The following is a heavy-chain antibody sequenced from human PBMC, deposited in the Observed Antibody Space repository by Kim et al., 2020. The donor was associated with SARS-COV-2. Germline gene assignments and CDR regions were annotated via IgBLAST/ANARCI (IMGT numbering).Heavy chain of an antibody. J-gene: IGHJ3*02. V-gene: IGHV3-64D*09. CDR3: VKSPRVFAFDI. Sequence: GGSLRLSCSASGFTFSSYAMHWVRQAPGKGLEYVSAISSNGGSTYYADSVKGRFTISRDNSKNTLYLQMSSLRAEDTAVYYCVKSPRVFAFDIWGQGTMVTVSS. CDR2: ISSNGGST. CDR1: GFTFSSYA.